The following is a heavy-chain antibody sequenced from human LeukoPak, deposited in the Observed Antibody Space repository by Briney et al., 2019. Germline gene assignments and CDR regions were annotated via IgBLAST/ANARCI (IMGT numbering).Heavy chain of an antibody. V-gene: IGHV3-30*18. D-gene: IGHD6-19*01. CDR3: AKDSAVAGLFHDAFDI. CDR1: GFTFSSYG. CDR2: ISYDGSNK. Sequence: GGSLRLSCAASGFTFSSYGMHWVRQAPGKGLEWVAFISYDGSNKYYADSVKGRFTISRDNSKNTLYLQMNSLRAEDTAVYYCAKDSAVAGLFHDAFDIWGQGTMVTVSS. J-gene: IGHJ3*02.